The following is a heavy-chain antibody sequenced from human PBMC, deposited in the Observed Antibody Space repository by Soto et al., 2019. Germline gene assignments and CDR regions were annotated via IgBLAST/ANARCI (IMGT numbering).Heavy chain of an antibody. J-gene: IGHJ5*02. CDR1: RVTVSSND. V-gene: IGHV3-66*01. CDR2: IYSGGNT. D-gene: IGHD3-9*01. Sequence: QPWWSLRLCCAASRVTVSSNDMSVVRQATEKGLEWVSVIYSGGNTYYADSVKGRFTISRDNSKNTLYLQMNSLRAEDTVFYYCATLTTYDILTGYYPSWGQGTLVTVSS. CDR3: ATLTTYDILTGYYPS.